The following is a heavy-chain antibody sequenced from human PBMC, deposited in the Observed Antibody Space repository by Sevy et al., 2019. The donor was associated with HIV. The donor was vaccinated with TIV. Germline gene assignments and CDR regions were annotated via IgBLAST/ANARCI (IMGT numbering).Heavy chain of an antibody. D-gene: IGHD3-22*01. Sequence: GESLKISCKGSGYSFTSYWIGWVRQMPGKGLEWMGIIYPGDSDTRYSPSFQGQVTISADKSISTAYLQWSSLKASDTAMYYCARHPSATYYYDSSGFINCGQGTLVTVSS. CDR3: ARHPSATYYYDSSGFIN. CDR1: GYSFTSYW. CDR2: IYPGDSDT. V-gene: IGHV5-51*01. J-gene: IGHJ4*02.